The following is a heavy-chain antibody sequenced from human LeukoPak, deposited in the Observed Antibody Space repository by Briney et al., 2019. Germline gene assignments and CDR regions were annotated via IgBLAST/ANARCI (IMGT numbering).Heavy chain of an antibody. J-gene: IGHJ1*01. Sequence: GGSLRLSCAASGFTFSSYSMNWVRQAPGKGLEWVSYISSSSSTIYYADSVKGRSTISRDNAKNSLYLQMNSLRAEDTAVYYCAKDMSHYYDSSGYYYEEYFQHWGQGTLVTV. CDR1: GFTFSSYS. D-gene: IGHD3-22*01. CDR3: AKDMSHYYDSSGYYYEEYFQH. V-gene: IGHV3-48*04. CDR2: ISSSSSTI.